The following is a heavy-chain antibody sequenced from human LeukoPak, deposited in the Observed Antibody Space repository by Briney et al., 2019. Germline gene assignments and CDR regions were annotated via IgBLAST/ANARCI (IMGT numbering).Heavy chain of an antibody. CDR2: ISAYNGNT. CDR3: ARSGRAVAGLRGMDV. D-gene: IGHD6-19*01. J-gene: IGHJ6*02. Sequence: GASVKVSCKASRGTFSSYAISWVRQAPGQGLEWMGWISAYNGNTNYAQKLQGRVTMTTDTSTSTAYMELRSLRSDDTAVYYCARSGRAVAGLRGMDVWGQGTTVTVSS. CDR1: RGTFSSYA. V-gene: IGHV1-18*01.